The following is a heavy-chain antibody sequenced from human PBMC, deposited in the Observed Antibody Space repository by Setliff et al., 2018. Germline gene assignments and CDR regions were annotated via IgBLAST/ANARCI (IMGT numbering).Heavy chain of an antibody. J-gene: IGHJ4*02. V-gene: IGHV3-7*01. CDR1: GFTFSSYW. Sequence: LRLSCAASGFTFSSYWMSWVRQAPGKGLEWVANIKQDGNQKYYVDSVKGRFTISRDNAKNSLYLQMNSLRAEDTAVYYCARVHPATIFEVVIFDYWGQGTLVTVSS. CDR2: IKQDGNQK. D-gene: IGHD3-3*01. CDR3: ARVHPATIFEVVIFDY.